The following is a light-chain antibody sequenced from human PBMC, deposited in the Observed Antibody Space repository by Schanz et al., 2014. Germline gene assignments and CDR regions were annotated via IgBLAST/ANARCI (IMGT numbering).Light chain of an antibody. CDR1: QSISGYD. Sequence: EIVLTQSPGTLSLSPGERATLSCKASQSISGYDLAWYQQKPGQAPRLLIYGAFDRATGIPDRFSGSGSGTDFTLTISRLEPEDFAVYYCQQYGSSPQTFGQGTKVEIK. CDR3: QQYGSSPQT. CDR2: GAF. V-gene: IGKV3-20*01. J-gene: IGKJ1*01.